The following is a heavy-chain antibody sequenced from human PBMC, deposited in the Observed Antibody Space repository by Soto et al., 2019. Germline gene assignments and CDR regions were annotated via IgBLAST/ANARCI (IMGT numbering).Heavy chain of an antibody. V-gene: IGHV4-39*01. D-gene: IGHD3-3*01. J-gene: IGHJ4*02. Sequence: PSETLSLTCTVSGGSISSSSYYWGWIRQPPGKGLEWIGSIYYSGSTYYNPSLKSRVTISVDTSKNQFSLKLSSVTAADTAVYYCARHEGSNGLFGVVIEALDYWGQGTLVTVSS. CDR2: IYYSGST. CDR1: GGSISSSSYY. CDR3: ARHEGSNGLFGVVIEALDY.